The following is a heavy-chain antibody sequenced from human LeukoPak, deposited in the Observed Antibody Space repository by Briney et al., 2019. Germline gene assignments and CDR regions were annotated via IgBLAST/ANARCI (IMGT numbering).Heavy chain of an antibody. Sequence: PSETLSLTCSVYGGSFSGYYWSWIRQPPGKGLKWIGEINHSGSTNYNPSLKSRVTISVDTSKNQFSLKLSSVTAADTAVYYCARGGAAADSRSRYYGMDVWGQGTTVTVSS. CDR2: INHSGST. J-gene: IGHJ6*02. D-gene: IGHD6-13*01. CDR1: GGSFSGYY. CDR3: ARGGAAADSRSRYYGMDV. V-gene: IGHV4-34*01.